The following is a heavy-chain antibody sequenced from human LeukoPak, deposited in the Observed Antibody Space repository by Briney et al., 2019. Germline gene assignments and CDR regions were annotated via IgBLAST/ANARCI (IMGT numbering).Heavy chain of an antibody. CDR3: ATTAYSSPRGY. CDR2: ISYDGSNK. J-gene: IGHJ4*02. D-gene: IGHD6-13*01. Sequence: GGSLRLSCAASGFTFSNYGMHWVRQAPGKGLEWVALISYDGSNKYFADSVKGRFTISRDNSKNTVYLQMNSLRAEDTAVYYCATTAYSSPRGYWGQGTLVTVSS. CDR1: GFTFSNYG. V-gene: IGHV3-30*03.